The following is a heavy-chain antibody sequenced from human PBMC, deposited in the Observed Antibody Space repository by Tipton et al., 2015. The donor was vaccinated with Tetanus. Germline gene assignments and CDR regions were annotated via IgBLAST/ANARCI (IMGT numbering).Heavy chain of an antibody. Sequence: TLSLTCAVYGGTFNNYFWTWIRQPPGKGLEWIGEINYDGSTNYSPSLKSRVTLSLDTSKNQFSLKLTSVTAADTAVYYCARANYDFPKKGPFDSWGQGSLVIVSS. CDR3: ARANYDFPKKGPFDS. J-gene: IGHJ4*02. CDR1: GGTFNNYF. D-gene: IGHD3-3*01. V-gene: IGHV4-34*01. CDR2: INYDGST.